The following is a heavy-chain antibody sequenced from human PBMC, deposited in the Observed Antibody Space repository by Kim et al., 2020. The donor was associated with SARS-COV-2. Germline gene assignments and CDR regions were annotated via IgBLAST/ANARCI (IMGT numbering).Heavy chain of an antibody. J-gene: IGHJ4*02. CDR3: AREAIYDYVWGSYRPSFDY. Sequence: VRFTISRHNAMNSLYLQMNSLRDEDTAVYYCAREAIYDYVWGSYRPSFDYWGQGTLVTVSS. V-gene: IGHV3-48*02. D-gene: IGHD3-16*02.